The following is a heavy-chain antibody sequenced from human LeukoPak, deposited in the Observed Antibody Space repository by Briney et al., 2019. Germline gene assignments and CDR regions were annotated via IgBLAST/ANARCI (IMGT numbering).Heavy chain of an antibody. CDR3: AKEQQLVLFDY. CDR2: ISASGGST. J-gene: IGHJ4*02. V-gene: IGHV3-23*01. CDR1: GFTSSSYG. D-gene: IGHD6-13*01. Sequence: GRSLRLSCAASGFTSSSYGMSWVRQAPRERLEWVSAISASGGSTYYQDSVKSRFTISRDNSKNKLYLQMNSLRAEDTAVYYCAKEQQLVLFDYWGQGTLVTVSS.